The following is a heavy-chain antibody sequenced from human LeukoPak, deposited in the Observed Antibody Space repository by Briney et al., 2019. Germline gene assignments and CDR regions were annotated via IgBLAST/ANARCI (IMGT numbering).Heavy chain of an antibody. V-gene: IGHV3-9*01. D-gene: IGHD6-19*01. J-gene: IGHJ4*02. CDR3: AKAANGYSSGWYDY. CDR1: GFTFDDYA. CDR2: ISWNSGSI. Sequence: GGSLRLSCAASGFTFDDYAMHWVRQAPGKGLEWVSGISWNSGSIGYADSVKGRFTISRDNAKNSLYLQMNSLRAEDTALYYCAKAANGYSSGWYDYWGQGSLVTVSS.